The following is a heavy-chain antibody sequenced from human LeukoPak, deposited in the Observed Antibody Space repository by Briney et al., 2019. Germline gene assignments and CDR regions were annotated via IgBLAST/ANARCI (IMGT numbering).Heavy chain of an antibody. J-gene: IGHJ4*02. V-gene: IGHV3-23*01. CDR1: GFTFSSYA. Sequence: GGSLSLSCAASGFTFSSYAMSWVRQAPGKGLEWVSAISGSGGSTYYADSVKGRFTISRDNSKNTLYLQMNCLRAEDTAVYYCAKDPLANSYYFHYWGQGTLVTVSS. CDR2: ISGSGGST. CDR3: AKDPLANSYYFHY.